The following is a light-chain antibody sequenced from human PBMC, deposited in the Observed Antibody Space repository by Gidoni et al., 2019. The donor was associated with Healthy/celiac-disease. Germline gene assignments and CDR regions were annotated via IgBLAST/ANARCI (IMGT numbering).Light chain of an antibody. J-gene: IGLJ2*01. CDR2: EVS. Sequence: QSARTQPASVSGSPGQSITISCTGTSSDVGCYNYVSWYQQHPGKAPKLMIYEVSNRPSGVSNRFSGSKSGNTASLTISGLQAEDEADYYCSSYTSSSTLVFGGGTKLTVL. V-gene: IGLV2-14*01. CDR1: SSDVGCYNY. CDR3: SSYTSSSTLV.